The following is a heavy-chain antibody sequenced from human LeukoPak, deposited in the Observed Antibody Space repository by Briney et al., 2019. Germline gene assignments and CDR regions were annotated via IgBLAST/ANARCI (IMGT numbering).Heavy chain of an antibody. CDR3: AKRAVVTRVNLVALPKQPYYFDP. Sequence: GGSLRLSCAVSGITLSNYGMSWVRQAPGKGLEWVAGISDSGGRTNYADSVKGRFTISRDNPKNTLYLQMNSLRAEDTAVYFCAKRAVVTRVNLVALPKQPYYFDPWGQGALVTVSS. V-gene: IGHV3-23*01. D-gene: IGHD2-21*02. CDR1: GITLSNYG. J-gene: IGHJ4*02. CDR2: ISDSGGRT.